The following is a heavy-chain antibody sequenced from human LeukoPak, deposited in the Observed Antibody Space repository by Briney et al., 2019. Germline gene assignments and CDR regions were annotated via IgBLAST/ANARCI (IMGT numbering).Heavy chain of an antibody. J-gene: IGHJ4*02. CDR1: GFIFSSYG. CDR3: ARDLTASTDY. D-gene: IGHD3-16*01. V-gene: IGHV3-23*01. Sequence: GGSLRLSCAASGFIFSSYGMSWVRQAPGKGLEWVSGISGSGGTTYYTDSVKGRFTISRDNSKNTLYLQMNSLRAEDTAVYYCARDLTASTDYWGQGTLVTVSS. CDR2: ISGSGGTT.